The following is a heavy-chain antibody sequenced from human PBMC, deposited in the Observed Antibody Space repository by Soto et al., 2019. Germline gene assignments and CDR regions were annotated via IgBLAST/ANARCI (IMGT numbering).Heavy chain of an antibody. Sequence: QVQLVQSGAEVKKPGASVKVSCKPSGDTFTNFDLNWVRQAAGKGLEWLGWMRANSGDRGHAQKFRDRVSLTRDTSMSTAYMELSSLRAEDTAVYYCARYIHGQGFKAWGQGTLVIVSS. D-gene: IGHD2-15*01. J-gene: IGHJ5*02. CDR2: MRANSGDR. V-gene: IGHV1-8*01. CDR3: ARYIHGQGFKA. CDR1: GDTFTNFD.